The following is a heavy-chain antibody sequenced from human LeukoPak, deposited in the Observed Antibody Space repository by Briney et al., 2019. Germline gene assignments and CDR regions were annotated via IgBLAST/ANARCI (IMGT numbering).Heavy chain of an antibody. Sequence: GGSLRLSCAASGFTFSSYAMHWVRQAPGKGLEWVAVISYDGSNKYYADSVKGRFTISRDNSKNTLYLQMNSLRAEDTAVYYCARDQSSYYYGMDVWGQGTTVTVSS. V-gene: IGHV3-30*04. J-gene: IGHJ6*02. CDR2: ISYDGSNK. CDR3: ARDQSSYYYGMDV. CDR1: GFTFSSYA.